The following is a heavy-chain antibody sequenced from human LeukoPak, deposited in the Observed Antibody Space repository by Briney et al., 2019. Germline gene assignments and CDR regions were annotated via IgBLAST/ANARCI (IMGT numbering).Heavy chain of an antibody. D-gene: IGHD1-7*01. CDR1: GFTFSNYW. V-gene: IGHV3-15*04. CDR3: TTDEDWNYARKDV. Sequence: KAGGSLRLSCVFSGFTFSNYWMSWVRQVPGKGLEWVGQTVSEIDGGTTDYATPVKGRFTISRDDSKSTLYLQMNSLKIEDTAVYYCTTDEDWNYARKDVWGQGATVIVSS. J-gene: IGHJ6*02. CDR2: TVSEIDGGTT.